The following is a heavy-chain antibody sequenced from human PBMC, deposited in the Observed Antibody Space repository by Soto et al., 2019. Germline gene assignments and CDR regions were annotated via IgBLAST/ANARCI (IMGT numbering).Heavy chain of an antibody. J-gene: IGHJ4*02. CDR1: GFTFKNYG. V-gene: IGHV3-33*01. CDR3: ARDGGQWEPIEH. CDR2: IWYGGSKK. D-gene: IGHD1-26*01. Sequence: AGGSLRLSCAASGFTFKNYGMHWVRQAPGKGLEWVAVIWYGGSKKYYADSVKGRFTISRDDSEKALYLQMNSVRAEDTAVYYCARDGGQWEPIEHWGQGTLVTVSS.